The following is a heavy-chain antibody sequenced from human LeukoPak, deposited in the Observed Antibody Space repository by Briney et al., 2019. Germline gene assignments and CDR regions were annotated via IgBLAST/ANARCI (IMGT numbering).Heavy chain of an antibody. CDR2: INQDGSEK. V-gene: IGHV3-7*03. J-gene: IGHJ5*02. Sequence: GGSLRLSCAASGFTFTAYWMSWVRQAPGKGLEWVANINQDGSEKYYVDSVKGRFTISRDNAKNSLYLQMNSLRAEDTAVYYCAGGYYDFWSGYPFDPWGQGTLVTVSS. CDR1: GFTFTAYW. D-gene: IGHD3-3*01. CDR3: AGGYYDFWSGYPFDP.